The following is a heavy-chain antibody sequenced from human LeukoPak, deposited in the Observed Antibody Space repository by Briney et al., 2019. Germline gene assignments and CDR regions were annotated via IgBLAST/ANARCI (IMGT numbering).Heavy chain of an antibody. V-gene: IGHV3-21*01. CDR3: ARDRTAMVTPWFDP. CDR2: ISSSSSYI. D-gene: IGHD5-18*01. CDR1: GFTFSSYS. J-gene: IGHJ5*02. Sequence: PGGSLRLSCAASGFTFSSYSMNWVRQAPGKGLEWVSSISSSSSYIYYADSVKGRFTISRDNAKNSLYLQMDSLRAEDTAVYYCARDRTAMVTPWFDPWGQGTLVTVSS.